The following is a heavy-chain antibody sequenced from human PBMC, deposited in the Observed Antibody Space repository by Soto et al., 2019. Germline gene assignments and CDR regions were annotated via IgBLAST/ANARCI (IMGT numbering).Heavy chain of an antibody. CDR2: IYPGDSDT. CDR3: ARVVVAATGYCYGMDV. Sequence: GESLKISCKGSGYSFTSYWIGWVRQMPGKGLEWMGIIYPGDSDTRYSPSFQGQVTISADKSISTAYLQWSSLKASDTAMYYCARVVVAATGYCYGMDVWGQGTTVTVSS. CDR1: GYSFTSYW. V-gene: IGHV5-51*01. J-gene: IGHJ6*02. D-gene: IGHD2-15*01.